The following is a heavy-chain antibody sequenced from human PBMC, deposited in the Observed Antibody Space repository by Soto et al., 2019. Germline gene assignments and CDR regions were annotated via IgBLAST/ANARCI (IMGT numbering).Heavy chain of an antibody. D-gene: IGHD3-10*01. CDR2: IYSGGST. Sequence: EVQLVESGGGLIQPGGSLRLSCAASGFTVSSNYMSRVRHAPGKGLEWVSVIYSGGSTYYADSVKGRFTISRDNSKNTLYLQMNSLRAVDTAVYYCARDRLVYGSGSYYDHYYGTDVWGQGTTVTVSS. V-gene: IGHV3-53*01. CDR1: GFTVSSNY. J-gene: IGHJ6*02. CDR3: ARDRLVYGSGSYYDHYYGTDV.